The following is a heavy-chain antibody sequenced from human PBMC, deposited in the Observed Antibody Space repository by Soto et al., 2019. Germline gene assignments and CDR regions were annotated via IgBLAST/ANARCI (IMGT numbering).Heavy chain of an antibody. D-gene: IGHD3-16*01. Sequence: GVSLRLSCAASGFTFSSYAMHWVREAPGKGLEYVSAISSNGGSTYYANSVKGRFTISRDNSKNTLYLQMGSLRAEDMAVYYCARVGDKYYYYYYLDVWGKGTTVTVSS. CDR2: ISSNGGST. CDR1: GFTFSSYA. CDR3: ARVGDKYYYYYYLDV. V-gene: IGHV3-64*01. J-gene: IGHJ6*03.